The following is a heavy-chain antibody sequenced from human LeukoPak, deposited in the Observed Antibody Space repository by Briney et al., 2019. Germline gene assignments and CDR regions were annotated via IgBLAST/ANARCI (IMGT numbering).Heavy chain of an antibody. CDR3: ASSFMITFGYGMDV. Sequence: GASVKVSCKASGYTFTGYYMHWVRQAPGQGLEWMGWINPNSGGTNYAQKFQGRVTMTRDTSISTAYMELSRLRSDDTAVYYCASSFMITFGYGMDVWGQGTTVTVSS. CDR1: GYTFTGYY. V-gene: IGHV1-2*02. CDR2: INPNSGGT. D-gene: IGHD3-16*01. J-gene: IGHJ6*02.